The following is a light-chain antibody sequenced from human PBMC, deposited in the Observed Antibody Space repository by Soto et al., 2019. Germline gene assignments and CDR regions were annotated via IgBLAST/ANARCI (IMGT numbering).Light chain of an antibody. CDR3: QQYNSYPWT. CDR2: DAS. V-gene: IGKV1-5*01. J-gene: IGKJ1*01. Sequence: DIQMTQSPSTLSASVGDRVTITCRASQSINSWLAWYQQKPGKAPKLLIYDASSLESGVPSRFSGSVSGTEFTLTISSLQPDDFATYYCQQYNSYPWTFGQGTKVDIK. CDR1: QSINSW.